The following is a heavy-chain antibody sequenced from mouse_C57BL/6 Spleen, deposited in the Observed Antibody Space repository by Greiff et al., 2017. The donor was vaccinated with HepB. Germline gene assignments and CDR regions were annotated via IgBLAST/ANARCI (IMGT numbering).Heavy chain of an antibody. Sequence: VQLQQSGPELVKPGASVKISCKASGYAFSSSWMNWVKQRPGKGLEWIGRIYPGDGDTNYNGKFKGKATLTADKSSSTAYMQLSSLTSEDSAVCFCARDSWDGFAYWGQGTLVTVSA. D-gene: IGHD3-2*01. J-gene: IGHJ3*01. CDR2: IYPGDGDT. CDR1: GYAFSSSW. V-gene: IGHV1-82*01. CDR3: ARDSWDGFAY.